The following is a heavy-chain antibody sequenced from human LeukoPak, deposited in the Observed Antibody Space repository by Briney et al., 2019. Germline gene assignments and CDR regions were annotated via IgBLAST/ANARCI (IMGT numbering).Heavy chain of an antibody. Sequence: PGGSLRLSCAVSGFTFSDYWMTWVRQAPGRGLEWVANIKEDGSDKQYVDSVQGRFTISRDNAENSLYLQMNSLRAEDTAVYYCARDTFSSGFWWGQGTLVTVSS. CDR3: ARDTFSSGFW. CDR1: GFTFSDYW. J-gene: IGHJ4*02. V-gene: IGHV3-7*01. CDR2: IKEDGSDK. D-gene: IGHD3-3*01.